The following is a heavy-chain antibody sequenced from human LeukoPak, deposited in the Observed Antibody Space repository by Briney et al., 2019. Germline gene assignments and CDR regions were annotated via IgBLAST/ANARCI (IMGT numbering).Heavy chain of an antibody. J-gene: IGHJ4*02. Sequence: GGSLRLSCAASGFTFSSFGMIWVRQAPGDGLEWVSYISSSGTTITYADSVKGRFTISRDNAKNSLYLQMNSLSAEDTAVYYCARELTALDYWGQGTLVTVSS. CDR2: ISSSGTTI. CDR1: GFTFSSFG. D-gene: IGHD3-16*01. V-gene: IGHV3-48*01. CDR3: ARELTALDY.